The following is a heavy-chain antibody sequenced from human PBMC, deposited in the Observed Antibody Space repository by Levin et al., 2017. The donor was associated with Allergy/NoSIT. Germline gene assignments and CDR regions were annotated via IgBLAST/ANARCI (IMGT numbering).Heavy chain of an antibody. J-gene: IGHJ3*02. CDR2: IYHSGST. CDR3: ARDGGYFDWLLYKGNAFDI. Sequence: PSETLSLTCAVSGGSISSSNWWSWVRQPPGKGLEWIGEIYHSGSTNYNPSLKSRVTISVDKSKNQFSLKLSSVTAADTTVYYCARDGGYFDWLLYKGNAFDIWGQGTMVTVSS. D-gene: IGHD3-9*01. CDR1: GGSISSSNW. V-gene: IGHV4-4*02.